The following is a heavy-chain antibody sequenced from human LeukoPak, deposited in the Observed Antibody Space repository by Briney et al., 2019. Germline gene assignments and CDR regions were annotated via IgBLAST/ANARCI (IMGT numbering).Heavy chain of an antibody. CDR3: ARDRYSSSWYGGGEN. D-gene: IGHD6-13*01. CDR1: GYTFTSYG. Sequence: ASVKVSCKASGYTFTSYGISWVRQAPGQGLEWMGWISAYNGNTNYAQKLQGRVTMTTDTSTSTAYMELRSLRSDDTAVYYCARDRYSSSWYGGGENWGQGSLVTVSS. CDR2: ISAYNGNT. J-gene: IGHJ4*02. V-gene: IGHV1-18*01.